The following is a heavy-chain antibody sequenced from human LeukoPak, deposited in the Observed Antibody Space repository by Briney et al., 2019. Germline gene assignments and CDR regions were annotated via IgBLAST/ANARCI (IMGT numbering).Heavy chain of an antibody. D-gene: IGHD3-3*01. CDR1: GFTLSSYG. Sequence: GRSLRLSCAVSGFTLSSYGMHWVRQAPGKGLEWVAVILNDGSRKYYADSVKGRFTISRDNSKNTLYLQMNSLRAEDMAVYYCARGSYDFWSGSPRRSIFDYWGQGTLVTVSS. CDR2: ILNDGSRK. J-gene: IGHJ4*02. CDR3: ARGSYDFWSGSPRRSIFDY. V-gene: IGHV3-30*03.